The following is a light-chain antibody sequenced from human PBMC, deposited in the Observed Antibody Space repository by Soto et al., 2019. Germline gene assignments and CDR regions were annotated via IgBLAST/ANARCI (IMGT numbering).Light chain of an antibody. V-gene: IGKV1-39*01. CDR1: QSTSRY. Sequence: DIQMTQSPSSLSASVGDRVTITCRASQSTSRYLNWYQQKQGNSPKLLIYAASSLQSGVPPRFSGSGSGTDFTLTISSLQPEDFATYYCQQSYSIPYTFGQGTKLAIK. J-gene: IGKJ2*01. CDR3: QQSYSIPYT. CDR2: AAS.